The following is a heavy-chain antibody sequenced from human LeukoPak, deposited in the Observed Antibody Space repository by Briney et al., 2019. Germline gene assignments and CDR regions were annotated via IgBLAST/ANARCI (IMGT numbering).Heavy chain of an antibody. CDR3: ARGNGYNNNYFDY. Sequence: GGSLRLSCAASGLTFSSNWMSWVRQAPGKGLEWVANIKQDGSEKKYVDSVEGRFTISRDNAKKLLYLQMDSLRVEDTAVYYCARGNGYNNNYFDYWGQGTLVTVSS. CDR1: GLTFSSNW. D-gene: IGHD5-24*01. V-gene: IGHV3-7*01. CDR2: IKQDGSEK. J-gene: IGHJ4*02.